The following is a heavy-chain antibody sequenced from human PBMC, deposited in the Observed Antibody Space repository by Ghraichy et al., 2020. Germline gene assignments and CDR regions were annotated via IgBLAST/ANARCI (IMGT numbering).Heavy chain of an antibody. Sequence: SVKVSCKASGGTFSSYAISWVRQAPGQGLEWMGGIIPIFGTANYAQKFQGRVTITADESTSTAYMELSSLRSEDTAVYYCARWGGALVNYDSSGYKHNYYYYYGMDVWGQGTTVTVSS. CDR1: GGTFSSYA. J-gene: IGHJ6*02. CDR3: ARWGGALVNYDSSGYKHNYYYYYGMDV. CDR2: IIPIFGTA. D-gene: IGHD3-22*01. V-gene: IGHV1-69*13.